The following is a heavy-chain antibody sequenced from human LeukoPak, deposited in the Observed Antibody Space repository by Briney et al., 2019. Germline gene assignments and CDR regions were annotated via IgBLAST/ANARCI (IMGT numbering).Heavy chain of an antibody. CDR1: GFIFSTSD. Sequence: GGSLRLSCAASGFIFSTSDMHCLRQAPGKGLEWVAHVASDGRNKYYADSVQGRFTGSRDNSKNTVYLQMNSLRADDTAVYYCARGPHHGAFDYWGQGTLVTVSS. V-gene: IGHV3-30*03. D-gene: IGHD4-17*01. J-gene: IGHJ4*02. CDR2: VASDGRNK. CDR3: ARGPHHGAFDY.